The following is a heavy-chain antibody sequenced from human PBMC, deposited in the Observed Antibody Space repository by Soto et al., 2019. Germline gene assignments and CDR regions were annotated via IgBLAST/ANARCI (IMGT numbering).Heavy chain of an antibody. CDR3: ARGDYGDY. J-gene: IGHJ4*02. V-gene: IGHV1-18*01. Sequence: QVQLVQSGAEVKKPGASVKVSCKASGYSFTSLGISWVRQAPGQGPEWMGWIRTYNGNSWYAENLQGRVTMTTDTSTRTVYMELRRLRFDDTAVYYCARGDYGDYWGQGTLITVSS. D-gene: IGHD3-16*01. CDR2: IRTYNGNS. CDR1: GYSFTSLG.